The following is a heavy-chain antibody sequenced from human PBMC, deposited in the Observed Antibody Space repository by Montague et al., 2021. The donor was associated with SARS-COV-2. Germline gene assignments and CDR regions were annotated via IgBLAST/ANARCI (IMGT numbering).Heavy chain of an antibody. D-gene: IGHD2-15*01. Sequence: SETLSLTCTVSGGSISSHYWTWIRQPPGKGLEWIGYIYYTGSTNYNPSLKSRVAISVDTSKNQFSLELSSVTAADMAVYYCASPGGSCTGGSCYYVYWGQGALVTVSS. CDR1: GGSISSHY. V-gene: IGHV4-59*11. J-gene: IGHJ4*02. CDR2: IYYTGST. CDR3: ASPGGSCTGGSCYYVY.